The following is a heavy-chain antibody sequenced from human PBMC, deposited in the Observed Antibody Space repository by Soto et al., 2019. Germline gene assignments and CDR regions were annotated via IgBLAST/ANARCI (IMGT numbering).Heavy chain of an antibody. J-gene: IGHJ5*02. V-gene: IGHV4-34*01. CDR3: VRIRYQLPSSVLWLDP. CDR2: INHVGGT. Sequence: KTSETLSLTCAVYGGFLSESYWTWIRQPPGKGLEWIGEINHVGGTNYNPSLKSRVTMSVDTSQNQFSLRLISVTAADTAMYLCVRIRYQLPSSVLWLDPWGQGTPVTVSS. CDR1: GGFLSESY. D-gene: IGHD3-16*01.